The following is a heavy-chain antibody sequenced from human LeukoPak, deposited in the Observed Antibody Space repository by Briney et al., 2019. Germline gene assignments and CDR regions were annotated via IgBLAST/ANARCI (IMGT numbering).Heavy chain of an antibody. CDR1: GGSFSGYY. Sequence: TPSETLSLTCAVYGGSFSGYYWSWIRQPPGKGLEWIGEINHSGSTNYNPSLKSRVTISVDTSKNQFSLKLSSVTAADTAVYYCARLTPGSGIIYYYYYMDVWGKGTTVTISS. CDR2: INHSGST. J-gene: IGHJ6*03. V-gene: IGHV4-34*01. D-gene: IGHD3-10*01. CDR3: ARLTPGSGIIYYYYYMDV.